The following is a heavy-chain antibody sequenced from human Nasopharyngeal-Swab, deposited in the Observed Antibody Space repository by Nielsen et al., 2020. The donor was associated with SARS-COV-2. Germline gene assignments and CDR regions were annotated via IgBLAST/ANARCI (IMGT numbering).Heavy chain of an antibody. CDR3: AKERRATIFGAVDAFDI. CDR1: GFTFSSYA. D-gene: IGHD3-3*01. V-gene: IGHV3-23*01. J-gene: IGHJ3*02. Sequence: ETLSLTCAASGFTFSSYALSWVRQAPGKGLEYISGGGGRTYYADSVKGRFTISRDNSKNTVYLQMNSLRAEDTAVYYCAKERRATIFGAVDAFDIWGQGTMVTVSP. CDR2: ISGGGGRT.